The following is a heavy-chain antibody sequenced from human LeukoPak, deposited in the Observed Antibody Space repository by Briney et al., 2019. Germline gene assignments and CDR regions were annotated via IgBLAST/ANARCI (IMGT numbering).Heavy chain of an antibody. V-gene: IGHV3-74*01. D-gene: IGHD1-1*01. CDR3: ARSEYNFDY. CDR1: GFSFSTYW. Sequence: QPGGSLRLSCAASGFSFSTYWMHWVRQAPGKGLEWVSRINSDGSSTTYADSVKGRFTISRDNAKSMLYLQVNSLRAEDTAVYYCARSEYNFDYWGQGTLVTVSS. CDR2: INSDGSST. J-gene: IGHJ4*02.